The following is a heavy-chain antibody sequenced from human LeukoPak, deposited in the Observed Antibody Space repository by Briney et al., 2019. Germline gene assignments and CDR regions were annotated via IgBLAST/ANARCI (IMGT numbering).Heavy chain of an antibody. D-gene: IGHD2-8*01. J-gene: IGHJ4*02. CDR1: GFSFSGFG. Sequence: GRSLRLSCAASGFSFSGFGMHWVRQASGKGLELVAFIQYDGKARYYADSVKGRFTISRDNSKNTLYLEMNSLRPEDTALYYCAKDERLSGTNAGTLLDYWGQGTLVRVSS. CDR2: IQYDGKAR. V-gene: IGHV3-30*02. CDR3: AKDERLSGTNAGTLLDY.